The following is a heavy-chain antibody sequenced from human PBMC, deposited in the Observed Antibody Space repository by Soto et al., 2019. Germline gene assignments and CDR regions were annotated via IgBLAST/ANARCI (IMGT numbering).Heavy chain of an antibody. CDR2: INAGNGNT. V-gene: IGHV1-3*01. Sequence: ASVKVSCKASGYTFTSYAMHWVRQAPGQRLEWMGWINAGNGNTKYSQKFQGRVTITRDTSASTAYMELSSLRSEDTAVYYCARDPLNDYGGITYAFDIGGQGTMVTV. J-gene: IGHJ3*02. CDR1: GYTFTSYA. CDR3: ARDPLNDYGGITYAFDI. D-gene: IGHD4-17*01.